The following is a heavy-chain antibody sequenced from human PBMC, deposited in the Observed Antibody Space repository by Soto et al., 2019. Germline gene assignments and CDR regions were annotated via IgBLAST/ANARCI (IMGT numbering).Heavy chain of an antibody. CDR3: AKDYYGSGSYPDPTDYYYYGMDV. CDR2: ISYDGSNK. J-gene: IGHJ6*02. Sequence: QVQLVESGGGVVQPGRSLRLSCAASGFTFSSYGMHWVRQAPGKGLEWVAVISYDGSNKYYADSVKRRLTISRDNSKNTLYLQMNSLRAEDTAVYYCAKDYYGSGSYPDPTDYYYYGMDVWGQGTTVTASS. CDR1: GFTFSSYG. V-gene: IGHV3-30*18. D-gene: IGHD3-10*01.